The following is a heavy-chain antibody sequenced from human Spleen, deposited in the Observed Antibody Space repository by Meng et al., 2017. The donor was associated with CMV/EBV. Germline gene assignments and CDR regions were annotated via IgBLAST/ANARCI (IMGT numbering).Heavy chain of an antibody. CDR2: VYADGGT. V-gene: IGHV3-53*05. CDR1: GFAVSSNH. D-gene: IGHD3-10*01. Sequence: GESLKISCAASGFAVSSNHMTWVRQAPGKGLEWVSVVYADGGTYYTNSVKGRFTISRDNNNNTLFLQMNSLRVGDAAVYYCARRARFGEPHRSAFHTDYWGQGTLVTVSS. CDR3: ARRARFGEPHRSAFHTDY. J-gene: IGHJ4*02.